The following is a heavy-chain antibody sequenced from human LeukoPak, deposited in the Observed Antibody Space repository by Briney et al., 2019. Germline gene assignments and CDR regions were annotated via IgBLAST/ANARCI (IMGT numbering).Heavy chain of an antibody. V-gene: IGHV4-39*01. J-gene: IGHJ4*02. D-gene: IGHD1-1*01. Sequence: SETLSLTCTVSGGSISSSSYYWGWIRQPPGKGLEWIGSIYYSGCTYYNPSLKSRVTISVDTSKNQFSLKLSSVTAADTAVYYCARTTGTFDYWGQGTLVTVSS. CDR1: GGSISSSSYY. CDR2: IYYSGCT. CDR3: ARTTGTFDY.